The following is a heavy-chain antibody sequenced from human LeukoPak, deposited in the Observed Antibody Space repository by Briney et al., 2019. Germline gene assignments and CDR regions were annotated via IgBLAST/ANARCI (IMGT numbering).Heavy chain of an antibody. D-gene: IGHD3-22*01. CDR1: GFTFSSYA. CDR2: ISYDGSNK. CDR3: ARDDSSGYYWYYFDY. V-gene: IGHV3-30-3*01. Sequence: PGGSLRLSCAASGFTFSSYAMSWVRQAPGKGLEWVAVISYDGSNKYYADSVKGRFTISRDNSKNTLYLQMNSLRAEDTAVYYCARDDSSGYYWYYFDYWGQGTLVTVSS. J-gene: IGHJ4*02.